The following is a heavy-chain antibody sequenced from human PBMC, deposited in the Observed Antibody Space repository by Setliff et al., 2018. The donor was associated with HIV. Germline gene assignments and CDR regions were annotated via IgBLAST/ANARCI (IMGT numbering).Heavy chain of an antibody. CDR3: ARYPLCSDDCSDEGADI. Sequence: ASVKVSCKASGYTFSSYAITWVRQAPGQGLEWMGSINLYKDDTHYAQKFQDRVAMTADTSTNTVYMELRSLRSDDTAVYYCARYPLCSDDCSDEGADIWGQGTLVTVSS. V-gene: IGHV1-18*01. J-gene: IGHJ4*02. CDR2: INLYKDDT. D-gene: IGHD2-21*01. CDR1: GYTFSSYA.